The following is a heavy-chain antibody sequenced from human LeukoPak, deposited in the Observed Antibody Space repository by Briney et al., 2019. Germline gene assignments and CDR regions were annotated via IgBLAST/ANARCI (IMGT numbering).Heavy chain of an antibody. J-gene: IGHJ4*02. CDR2: IEKDASRA. Sequence: PGGSLRLSCGVSGFTFSDFAMSWVRLAPGKGLEWVSSIEKDASRAYYADSVRGRFTVSRGNSKNTLYLQMSSLRVEDTALYYCAKQEGALIQNWCFDHWGLGTLVTVSS. CDR3: AKQEGALIQNWCFDH. V-gene: IGHV3-23*03. D-gene: IGHD1-26*01. CDR1: GFTFSDFA.